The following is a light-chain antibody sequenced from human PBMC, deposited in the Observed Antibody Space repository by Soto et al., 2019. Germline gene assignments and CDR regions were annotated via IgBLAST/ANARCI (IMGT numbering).Light chain of an antibody. V-gene: IGLV6-57*02. CDR2: EDN. J-gene: IGLJ2*01. CDR3: QSYDDNNVV. Sequence: NFMLTQPHSVSESPGKTVTISCTASSGSIASNYAQWYQQRPGSAPTTVIYEDNQRPSGVPDRFSGSIDSSSNSASLTISGLKSEDEADSFCQSYDDNNVVFGGGTKPTVL. CDR1: SGSIASNY.